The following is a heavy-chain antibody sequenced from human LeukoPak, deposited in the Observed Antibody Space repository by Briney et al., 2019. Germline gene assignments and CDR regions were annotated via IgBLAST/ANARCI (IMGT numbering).Heavy chain of an antibody. CDR2: INGDGNTP. CDR3: AKSIAVAFYS. V-gene: IGHV3-23*01. CDR1: GFTFSSYE. D-gene: IGHD6-19*01. Sequence: GGSLRLSCAASGFTFSSYEMNWVRQAPGKGLEWVSHINGDGNTPSYADFVKGRFTISRDNSKNTLYLQMNSLRAEDTAVYYCAKSIAVAFYSWGQGTLVTVSS. J-gene: IGHJ4*02.